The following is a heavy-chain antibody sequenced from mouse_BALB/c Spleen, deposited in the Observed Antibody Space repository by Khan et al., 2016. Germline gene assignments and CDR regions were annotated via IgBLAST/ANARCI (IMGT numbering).Heavy chain of an antibody. CDR3: ARRGDYRYDWFAY. CDR2: INPSTGYT. Sequence: QVQLQQFGAELAKPGASVKMSCKASGYTLTSYWMHWVKQRPGQGLEWIGYINPSTGYTEYNQKFKDKATLTADKSSSPAYMQLSSLTSEGSAVYYCARRGDYRYDWFAYWGQGTLVTVSA. CDR1: GYTLTSYW. V-gene: IGHV1-7*01. D-gene: IGHD2-14*01. J-gene: IGHJ3*01.